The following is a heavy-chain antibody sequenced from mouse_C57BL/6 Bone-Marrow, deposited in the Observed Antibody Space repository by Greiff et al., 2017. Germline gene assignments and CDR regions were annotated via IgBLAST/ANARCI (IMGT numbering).Heavy chain of an antibody. CDR3: ERDGYSNYVPWFAY. CDR2: ISDGGSYT. CDR1: GFTFSSYA. V-gene: IGHV5-4*01. J-gene: IGHJ3*01. Sequence: EVKLVESGGGLVKPGGSLKLSCAASGFTFSSYAMSWVRQTPEKRLEWVATISDGGSYTYYPDNVKGRFTISRDNAKNNLYLQMSHLKSEDTAMYYCERDGYSNYVPWFAYWGQGTLVTVSA. D-gene: IGHD2-5*01.